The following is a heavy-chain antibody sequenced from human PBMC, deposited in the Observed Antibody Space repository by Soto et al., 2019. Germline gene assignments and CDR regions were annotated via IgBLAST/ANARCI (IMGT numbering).Heavy chain of an antibody. CDR2: IYYSGST. D-gene: IGHD1-7*01. V-gene: IGHV4-30-4*01. CDR3: ARGLAGTTNDY. J-gene: IGHJ4*02. Sequence: SETLSLTCTVSGGSISSGDYYWSWIRQPPGKGLEWIGYIYYSGSTYYNPSLKSRVTISVDTSKNQFSLKLSSVTAADTAVYYCARGLAGTTNDYWGQGTLVTVS. CDR1: GGSISSGDYY.